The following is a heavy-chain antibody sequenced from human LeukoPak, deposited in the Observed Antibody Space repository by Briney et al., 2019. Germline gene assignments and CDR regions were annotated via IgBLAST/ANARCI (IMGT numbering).Heavy chain of an antibody. CDR3: ARCIGSGWYADY. D-gene: IGHD6-19*01. CDR2: INPNSGGT. V-gene: IGHV1-2*02. Sequence: ASVKVSCKPSGYTFTGYYMHWVRQAPGQGLEWMGWINPNSGGTNYAQKFQGRVTMTRDTSISTAYMELSRLRSDDTAVYYCARCIGSGWYADYWGQGTLVTVSS. CDR1: GYTFTGYY. J-gene: IGHJ4*02.